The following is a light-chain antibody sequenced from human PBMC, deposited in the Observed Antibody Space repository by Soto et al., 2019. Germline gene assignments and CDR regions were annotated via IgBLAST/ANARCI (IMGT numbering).Light chain of an antibody. V-gene: IGKV3-15*01. CDR3: QQHNNWPPWT. CDR1: QSVSSK. Sequence: IVVAESRTTLSVSLGERATISSRASQSVSSKLAWYQQKPGQAPRRLNYGASTRATGIPGRFSGSGSGTEFTLIISSLQSEDFAVYYCQQHNNWPPWTYGQGTKVDIK. J-gene: IGKJ1*01. CDR2: GAS.